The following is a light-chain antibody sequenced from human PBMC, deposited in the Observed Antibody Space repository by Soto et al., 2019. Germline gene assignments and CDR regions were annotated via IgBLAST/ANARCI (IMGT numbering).Light chain of an antibody. CDR3: CSYVGATTYV. V-gene: IGLV2-23*01. CDR2: EGI. Sequence: QSALTQPASVSGSPGQSITISCSGTSSNIGGYNVVSWYQQHPGKAPKVIVYEGIKRPSGVSDRFSGSTSGSTASLTISGLQDEDEAEYYCCSYVGATTYVFGSGTKLTVL. CDR1: SSNIGGYNV. J-gene: IGLJ1*01.